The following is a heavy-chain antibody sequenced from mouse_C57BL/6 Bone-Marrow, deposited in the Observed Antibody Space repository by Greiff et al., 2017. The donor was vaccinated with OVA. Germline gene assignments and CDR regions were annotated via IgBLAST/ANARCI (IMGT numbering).Heavy chain of an antibody. J-gene: IGHJ3*01. Sequence: VQLKESGPELVKPGASVKISCKASGYSFTGYYMNWVKQSPEKSLEWIGEINPSTGGTTYNQKFKAKATLTVDKSSSTAYMQLKSLTSEDSAVYYCAPLYDGYYPWFAYWGQGTLVTVSA. D-gene: IGHD2-3*01. V-gene: IGHV1-42*01. CDR2: INPSTGGT. CDR3: APLYDGYYPWFAY. CDR1: GYSFTGYY.